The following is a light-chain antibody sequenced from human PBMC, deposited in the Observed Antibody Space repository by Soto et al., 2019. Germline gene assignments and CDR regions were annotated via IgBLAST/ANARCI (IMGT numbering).Light chain of an antibody. V-gene: IGLV2-14*01. CDR3: SSYTSSSTLFYV. J-gene: IGLJ1*01. CDR2: EVN. Sequence: QSALTQPASLSGSPGQSITISCTGTSSDIGAYDYVSWFQQHPGKAPKLMISEVNNRPSGVSNRFSGSKSGNTAYLTISGLQVEDEADYYCSSYTSSSTLFYVFGTGTKLTVL. CDR1: SSDIGAYDY.